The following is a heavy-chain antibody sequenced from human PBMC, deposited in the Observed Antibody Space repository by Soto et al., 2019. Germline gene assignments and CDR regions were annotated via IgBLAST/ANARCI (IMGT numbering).Heavy chain of an antibody. D-gene: IGHD1-1*01. J-gene: IGHJ4*02. CDR3: ARGYEHQDFDY. CDR1: GFTFSSYW. V-gene: IGHV3-74*01. Sequence: GGSLRLSCAASGFTFSSYWMHWVRQAPGKGLVWVSRINSDGSSTSYADSVKGRFTISRDNAKNTLYLQMNSLRAEDTAVYYCARGYEHQDFDYWGQGTLVTVSS. CDR2: INSDGSST.